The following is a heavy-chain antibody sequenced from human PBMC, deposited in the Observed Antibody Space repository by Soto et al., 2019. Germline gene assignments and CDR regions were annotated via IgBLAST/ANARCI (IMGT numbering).Heavy chain of an antibody. Sequence: QVQLVQSGAEVKRPGSSVRVSCKTSGVTFSSDAINWVRQVPGQGREWVGGIVPIFGSGNYAQKFQGRVTIIAAKSSNTVDMELSILSSEATAVYYWARAREDVTSDSPDYYYYGMDVWGKGNTVIVSS. CDR1: GVTFSSDA. J-gene: IGHJ6*04. CDR3: ARAREDVTSDSPDYYYYGMDV. D-gene: IGHD4-4*01. CDR2: IVPIFGSG. V-gene: IGHV1-69*06.